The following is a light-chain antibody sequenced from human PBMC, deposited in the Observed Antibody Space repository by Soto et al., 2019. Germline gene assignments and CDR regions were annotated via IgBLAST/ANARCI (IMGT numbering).Light chain of an antibody. CDR2: DAS. CDR3: QQRSNWPPRIT. V-gene: IGKV3-11*01. Sequence: PGERATLSCRASQSVSSYLAWYQQKPGQAPRLLIYDASNRATGIPARFSGSGSGTDFTLTISSLEPEDFAVYYCQQRSNWPPRITFGQGTRLEIK. J-gene: IGKJ5*01. CDR1: QSVSSY.